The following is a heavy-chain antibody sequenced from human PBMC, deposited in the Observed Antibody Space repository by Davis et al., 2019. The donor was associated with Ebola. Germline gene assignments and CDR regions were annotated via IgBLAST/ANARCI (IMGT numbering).Heavy chain of an antibody. J-gene: IGHJ4*02. D-gene: IGHD3-3*01. CDR1: GYSFTNYW. CDR3: ARFLEWKADY. Sequence: KVSCKASGYSFTNYWIGWVRQMPGKGLEWMGIIYPGDSDTRYSPSFQGQVTMSADKSITTAYLQWSSLKASDTAMYYCARFLEWKADYWGQGTLVTVSS. CDR2: IYPGDSDT. V-gene: IGHV5-51*01.